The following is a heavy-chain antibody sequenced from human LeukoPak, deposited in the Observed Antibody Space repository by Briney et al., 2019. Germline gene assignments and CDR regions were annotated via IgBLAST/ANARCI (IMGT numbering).Heavy chain of an antibody. CDR3: ATSFTRISILMQK. V-gene: IGHV3-23*01. CDR2: ISDGGET. D-gene: IGHD2-8*01. J-gene: IGHJ4*02. CDR1: GFTFSNHG. Sequence: PGGSLRLSCAASGFTFSNHGLNWVRQAPGKGLEWVSAISDGGETFYADSVKGRFTISRDNSKNTLYLQMNSLRAVDTALYYSATSFTRISILMQKWGQGALVTVSS.